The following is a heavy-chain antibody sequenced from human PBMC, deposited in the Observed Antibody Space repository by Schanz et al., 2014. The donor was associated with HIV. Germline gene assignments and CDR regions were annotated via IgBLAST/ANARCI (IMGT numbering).Heavy chain of an antibody. Sequence: QVQVVESGGGVVQPGRSLRLSCAASGFTLSTYAMHWVRQAPGKGLESVAFIWYDGSHKYYADSGKGRFTISRDNSKNTTYLQMNRLRVEDTAVYYCAKDPNDREKAFDYWGQGTLVTVSS. CDR2: IWYDGSHK. CDR1: GFTLSTYA. J-gene: IGHJ4*02. D-gene: IGHD3-22*01. V-gene: IGHV3-33*06. CDR3: AKDPNDREKAFDY.